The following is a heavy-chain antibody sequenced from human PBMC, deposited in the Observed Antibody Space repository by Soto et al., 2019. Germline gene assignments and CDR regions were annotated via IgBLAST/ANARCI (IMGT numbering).Heavy chain of an antibody. CDR2: ISYDGNNK. CDR1: GFTFSIYG. D-gene: IGHD2-2*01. Sequence: QVQLVESGGGVVQPGRSLSLSCVASGFTFSIYGMHWVRQAPGKGLEWVAVISYDGNNKYYADSVKGRLTISRDNSKNTVYLQMSRLRGEDTAVYYCAKGQHCSSTSCYFYHYGMDVWGQGTTVAVSS. CDR3: AKGQHCSSTSCYFYHYGMDV. V-gene: IGHV3-30*18. J-gene: IGHJ6*02.